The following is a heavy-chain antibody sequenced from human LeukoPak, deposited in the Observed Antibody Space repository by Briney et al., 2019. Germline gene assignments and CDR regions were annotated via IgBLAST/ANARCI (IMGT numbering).Heavy chain of an antibody. CDR1: GFTFSRYG. V-gene: IGHV3-33*03. CDR3: ASGDTTGYSGDAFNI. CDR2: IWYDGSNK. J-gene: IGHJ3*02. Sequence: GGSLRLSWVASGFTFSRYGMHSVGQAAGKGLEWEAIIWYDGSNKYYADSVKGRFTISRDTSKNTLYMQMDSLRAEDTAVYYCASGDTTGYSGDAFNIWGQGTMVTVSS. D-gene: IGHD3-22*01.